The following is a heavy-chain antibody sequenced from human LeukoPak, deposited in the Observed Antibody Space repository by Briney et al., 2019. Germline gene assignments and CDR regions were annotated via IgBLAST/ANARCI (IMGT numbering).Heavy chain of an antibody. Sequence: SETLSLTCAVYGGSFSGYYWSWIRQPPGKGLEWIGEINHSRSTNYNPSLKSRVTISVDTSKNQFSLKLSSVTAADTAGYYCARGTGYSSGWDTTYYYYYGMDVWGQGTTVTVSS. CDR3: ARGTGYSSGWDTTYYYYYGMDV. J-gene: IGHJ6*02. D-gene: IGHD6-19*01. CDR2: INHSRST. CDR1: GGSFSGYY. V-gene: IGHV4-34*01.